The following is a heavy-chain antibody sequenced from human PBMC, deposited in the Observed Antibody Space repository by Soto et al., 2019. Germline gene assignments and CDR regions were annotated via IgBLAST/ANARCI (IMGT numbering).Heavy chain of an antibody. CDR3: AKSPRIGLHMQEEIYFFDF. D-gene: IGHD2-15*01. CDR1: GFTFSSYA. CDR2: ISGSGGST. V-gene: IGHV3-23*01. Sequence: GGSLSLSCAASGFTFSSYAMSWVRQAPGKGLEWVSAISGSGGSTYYADSVKGRFTISRDNSKNTLYLQMNSLRAEDTAVYYCAKSPRIGLHMQEEIYFFDFRVKGKLVTVYS. J-gene: IGHJ4*02.